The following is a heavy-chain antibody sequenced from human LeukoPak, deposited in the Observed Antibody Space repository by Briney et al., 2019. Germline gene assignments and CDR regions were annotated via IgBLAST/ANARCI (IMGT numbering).Heavy chain of an antibody. D-gene: IGHD4-17*01. CDR2: IWYDGSNK. V-gene: IGHV3-33*01. CDR3: ARDRGRSTVTTLYFQH. Sequence: GGSLRLSCAAPGFTFSSYGMHRVRQAPGKGLEWVAVIWYDGSNKYYADSVKGRFTISRDNSKNTLYLQMNSLRAEDTAVYYCARDRGRSTVTTLYFQHWGQGTLVTVSS. J-gene: IGHJ1*01. CDR1: GFTFSSYG.